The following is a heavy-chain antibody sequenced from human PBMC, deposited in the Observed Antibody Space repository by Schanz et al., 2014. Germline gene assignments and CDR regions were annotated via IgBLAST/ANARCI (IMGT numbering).Heavy chain of an antibody. J-gene: IGHJ3*02. D-gene: IGHD4-17*01. CDR1: GFIFKNYW. CDR3: AKDMHKDYGGKPQAFDI. V-gene: IGHV3-30*02. Sequence: VQVVESGGGLVQRGGSRRLSCAVSGFIFKNYWMTWVRQAPGKGLEWVAFIRYDGSNKYYADSVKGRFTISRDNSKNTLYLQMNSLRAEDTALYYCAKDMHKDYGGKPQAFDIWGQGTMVTVSS. CDR2: IRYDGSNK.